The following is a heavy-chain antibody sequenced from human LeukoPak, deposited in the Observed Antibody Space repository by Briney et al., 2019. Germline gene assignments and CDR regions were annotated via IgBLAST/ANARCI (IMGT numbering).Heavy chain of an antibody. Sequence: SGTLSLTCAVYGGSFSGYYWSWIRQPLGKGLEWMGEINHSGSTNYNPSLKSRVTISVDTSKNQFSLKLSSVTAADTAVYYCARGVTYYYGSGSYYTLWGQGTLVTVSS. CDR3: ARGVTYYYGSGSYYTL. CDR2: INHSGST. V-gene: IGHV4-34*01. CDR1: GGSFSGYY. D-gene: IGHD3-10*01. J-gene: IGHJ4*02.